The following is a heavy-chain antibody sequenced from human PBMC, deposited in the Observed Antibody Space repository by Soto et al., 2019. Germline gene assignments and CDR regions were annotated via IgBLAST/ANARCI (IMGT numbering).Heavy chain of an antibody. D-gene: IGHD1-26*01. CDR3: ARDLETRWGQWELLVGFVY. V-gene: IGHV3-30-3*01. CDR1: GFTFSSYA. CDR2: ISYDGSNK. J-gene: IGHJ4*02. Sequence: QVQLVESGGGVVQPGRSLRLSCAASGFTFSSYAMHWVRQAPGKGLEWVSVISYDGSNKYYADSVKGRFTISRDNSKNTLYLQMNSLRAEDTAVYYCARDLETRWGQWELLVGFVYWGQGTLVTVSS.